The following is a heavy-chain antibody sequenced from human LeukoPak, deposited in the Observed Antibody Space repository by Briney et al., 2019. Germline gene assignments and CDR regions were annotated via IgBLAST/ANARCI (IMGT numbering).Heavy chain of an antibody. CDR1: GGSISSYY. V-gene: IGHV4-4*07. CDR3: ARSQRGTAVTFDY. CDR2: VYASGST. J-gene: IGHJ4*02. D-gene: IGHD7-27*01. Sequence: PSETLSLTCIVSGGSISSYYWSWIRQPAGKGLEWIGRVYASGSTNYNPSLKSRVTTSVDTSKNQFSLKLSSVTAADTAVYYCARSQRGTAVTFDYWGQGTLLTVSS.